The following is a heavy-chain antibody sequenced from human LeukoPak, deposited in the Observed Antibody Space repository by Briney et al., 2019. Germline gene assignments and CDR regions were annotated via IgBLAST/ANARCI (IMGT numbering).Heavy chain of an antibody. Sequence: GGSLRLSCAASGFTFSSYAMSWVRQAPGKGLEWVSVIYSGGSTYYADSVKGRFTISRDNSKNTLYLQMNSLRAEDTAVYYCAKDLVMARGVCWGQGTLVTVSS. CDR1: GFTFSSYA. CDR3: AKDLVMARGVC. CDR2: IYSGGST. J-gene: IGHJ4*02. D-gene: IGHD3-10*01. V-gene: IGHV3-23*03.